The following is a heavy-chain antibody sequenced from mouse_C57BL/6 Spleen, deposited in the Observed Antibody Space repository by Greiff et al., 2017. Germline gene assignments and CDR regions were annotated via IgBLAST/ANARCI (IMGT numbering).Heavy chain of an antibody. Sequence: EVKLVESGGGLVKPGGSLKLSCAASGFTFSSYAMSWVRQTPEKRLEWVATISDGGSYTYYPDNVKGRFTISRDNAKNNPYLQMSHLKSEDTAMYYCAKVYGNYEAMDYWGQGTSVTVSS. CDR2: ISDGGSYT. D-gene: IGHD2-1*01. CDR1: GFTFSSYA. CDR3: AKVYGNYEAMDY. J-gene: IGHJ4*01. V-gene: IGHV5-4*03.